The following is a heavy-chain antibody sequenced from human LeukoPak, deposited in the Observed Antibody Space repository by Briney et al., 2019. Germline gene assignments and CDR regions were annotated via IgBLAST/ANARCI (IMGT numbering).Heavy chain of an antibody. J-gene: IGHJ4*02. Sequence: SETLSLTCVVYGGSFSGYYGSWIRQPAGNGLEWIGRIYTSGSTNYNPSLKSLVTISVDTSKNQFSLKLRSVTAADAAVYYCARVNQIAVGGMGVFDHWGQGTLVTVSS. CDR1: GGSFSGYY. V-gene: IGHV4-59*10. CDR3: ARVNQIAVGGMGVFDH. D-gene: IGHD6-19*01. CDR2: IYTSGST.